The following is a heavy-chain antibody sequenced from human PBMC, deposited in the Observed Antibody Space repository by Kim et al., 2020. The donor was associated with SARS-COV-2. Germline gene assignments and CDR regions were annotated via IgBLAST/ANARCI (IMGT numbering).Heavy chain of an antibody. CDR1: GFTFSSYS. J-gene: IGHJ6*02. CDR3: ARGKYCSSTSCYVSAAAPTPYYYYYGMDV. D-gene: IGHD2-2*01. V-gene: IGHV3-21*01. CDR2: ISSSSSYI. Sequence: GGSLRLSCAASGFTFSSYSMNWVRQAPGKGLEWVSSISSSSSYIYYADSVKGRFTISRDNAKNSLYLQMNSLRAEDTAVYYCARGKYCSSTSCYVSAAAPTPYYYYYGMDVWGQGTTVTVSS.